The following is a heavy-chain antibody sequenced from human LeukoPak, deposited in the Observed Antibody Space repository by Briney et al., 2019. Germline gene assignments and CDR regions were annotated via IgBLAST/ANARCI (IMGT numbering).Heavy chain of an antibody. D-gene: IGHD6-19*01. CDR1: GFTFSSYA. V-gene: IGHV3-64*01. CDR2: FSSNGGST. Sequence: GGSLRLSCAASGFTFSSYAMHWVREAPGKGLEYVSAFSSNGGSTYYANSVKSRFTISRDNSTNTLYLQMGTLRAADMPLYYCAREAYSSGWNWFDPWGQRTLVTVSS. CDR3: AREAYSSGWNWFDP. J-gene: IGHJ5*02.